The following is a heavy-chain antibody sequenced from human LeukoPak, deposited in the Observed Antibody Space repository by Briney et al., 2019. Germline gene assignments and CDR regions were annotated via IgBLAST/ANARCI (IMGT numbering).Heavy chain of an antibody. Sequence: PSETLSLTCTVSGGSISRYYWSWIRQPAGKGLEWIGRIYSDGTIPYNPSLQSRLTMSIDTSKNQFSLKLSFVTAADTAVYYCARDSGTTGEVKFDPWGQGTLVTVSS. D-gene: IGHD4-17*01. CDR3: ARDSGTTGEVKFDP. CDR1: GGSISRYY. J-gene: IGHJ5*02. CDR2: IYSDGTI. V-gene: IGHV4-4*07.